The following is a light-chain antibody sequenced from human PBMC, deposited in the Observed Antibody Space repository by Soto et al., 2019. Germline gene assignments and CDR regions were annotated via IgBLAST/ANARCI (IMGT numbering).Light chain of an antibody. CDR2: EVG. CDR1: NSDIGAYNH. Sequence: QSVLTQPPSASGSPGQSVTISCTGSNSDIGAYNHVSWYQQHRGKAPKLIIYEVGERPSGVPDRFSGSKSGNTASLTVSGLQAEDEADYYCCSYAGSKNFVFGTGTKVTVL. V-gene: IGLV2-8*01. CDR3: CSYAGSKNFV. J-gene: IGLJ1*01.